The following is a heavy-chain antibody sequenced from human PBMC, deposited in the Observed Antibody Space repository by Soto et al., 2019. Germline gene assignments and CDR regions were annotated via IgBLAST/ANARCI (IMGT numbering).Heavy chain of an antibody. D-gene: IGHD3-3*01. CDR1: GFTFSSYW. J-gene: IGHJ4*02. CDR2: INSDGSST. V-gene: IGHV3-74*01. CDR3: ARSALFWSGYSNTANFDY. Sequence: EVQLVESGGGLVQPGGSLRLSCAASGFTFSSYWMHWVRQAPGKGLVWVSRINSDGSSTSYADSVKGRFTISRDNAKNTLYLQMNSLRAEDTAVYYCARSALFWSGYSNTANFDYWGQGTLVTVSS.